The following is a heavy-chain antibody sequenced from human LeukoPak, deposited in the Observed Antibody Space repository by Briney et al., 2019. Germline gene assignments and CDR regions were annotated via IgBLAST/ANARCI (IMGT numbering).Heavy chain of an antibody. CDR1: GGSISNYY. CDR2: IYTSGST. CDR3: VRDKGGSGEPSTARFDY. V-gene: IGHV4-4*07. J-gene: IGHJ4*02. D-gene: IGHD3-16*01. Sequence: SETLSLTCTVSGGSISNYYWTWIRQPAGKGLEWIGRIYTSGSTNYNPSLESRVTMSVDTSKNQFSLKLTSVTAADTAVYYCVRDKGGSGEPSTARFDYWGQGTLVTVSS.